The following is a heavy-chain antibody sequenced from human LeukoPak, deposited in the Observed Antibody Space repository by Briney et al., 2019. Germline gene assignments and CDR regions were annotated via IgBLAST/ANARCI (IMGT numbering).Heavy chain of an antibody. Sequence: GGSLRLSCTASGLTFSTSGFNWVRQAPGKGLEWVASIGPTGSDRYHADSIKGRFTIPRDNANNFLYLQMNSLRAEDAAVYYCATETNGRHYDYWGQGTLLTVSS. J-gene: IGHJ4*02. D-gene: IGHD1-14*01. CDR2: IGPTGSDR. CDR3: ATETNGRHYDY. CDR1: GLTFSTSG. V-gene: IGHV3-21*06.